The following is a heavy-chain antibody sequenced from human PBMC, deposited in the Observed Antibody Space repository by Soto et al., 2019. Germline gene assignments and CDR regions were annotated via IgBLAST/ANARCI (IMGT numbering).Heavy chain of an antibody. Sequence: GGSLRLSCAASGFTFSDYYMSWIRQAPGKGLEWVSYTSSSGSTIYYADSVKGRFTISRDNAKNSLYLQMNSLRAEDTAVYYCARTMVRGVMTLQHYYYMDVWGKGTTVTVSS. D-gene: IGHD3-10*01. CDR2: TSSSGSTI. CDR1: GFTFSDYY. CDR3: ARTMVRGVMTLQHYYYMDV. V-gene: IGHV3-11*01. J-gene: IGHJ6*03.